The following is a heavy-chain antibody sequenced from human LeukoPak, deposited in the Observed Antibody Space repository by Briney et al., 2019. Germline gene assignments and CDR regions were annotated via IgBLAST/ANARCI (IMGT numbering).Heavy chain of an antibody. V-gene: IGHV1-46*01. Sequence: ASVKVSCKASGYTFTSYYMHWVRQAPGQGLEWMGIINPSGGSTSYAQKFQGRVTMTRDTSTSTVYMELSSLRSEDTAVYYCARDRGQWPVTGRFDPWGQGTLVTVSS. CDR3: ARDRGQWPVTGRFDP. CDR2: INPSGGST. D-gene: IGHD6-19*01. CDR1: GYTFTSYY. J-gene: IGHJ5*02.